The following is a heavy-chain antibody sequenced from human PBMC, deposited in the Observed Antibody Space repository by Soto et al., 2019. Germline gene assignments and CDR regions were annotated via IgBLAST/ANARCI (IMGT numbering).Heavy chain of an antibody. V-gene: IGHV1-18*01. J-gene: IGHJ5*02. CDR1: GYTFTSYC. Sequence: ASVKVSCKASGYTFTSYCISWVRQAPGQGLEWMGWISAYNGNTNYAQKLQGRVTMTTDTSTSTAYMELRSLRSDDTAVYYCARLVALRGGLENWFDPWGQGTLVTVSS. D-gene: IGHD3-3*01. CDR2: ISAYNGNT. CDR3: ARLVALRGGLENWFDP.